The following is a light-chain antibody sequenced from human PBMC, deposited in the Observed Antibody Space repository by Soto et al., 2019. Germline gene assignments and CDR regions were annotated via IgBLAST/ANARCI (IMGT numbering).Light chain of an antibody. CDR1: SSDVGIYNY. Sequence: QSALTQPPSASGSPGQSVTISCTGTSSDVGIYNYVSWYQQHPGKAPKLIIYEVSKRPSGVPDRFSGSKSGNTASLTVSGLQAEDEADYYCSSYSSTTTLVFGGGTKLTVL. V-gene: IGLV2-8*01. J-gene: IGLJ3*02. CDR3: SSYSSTTTLV. CDR2: EVS.